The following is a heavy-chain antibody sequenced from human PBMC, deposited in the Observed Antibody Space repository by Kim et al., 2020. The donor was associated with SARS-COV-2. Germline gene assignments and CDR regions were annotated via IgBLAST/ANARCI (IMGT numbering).Heavy chain of an antibody. Sequence: GGSLRPSCAASGFTFISYAMHWVRQAPGKGLEWVAVISYDGSNKYYADSVKGRFTISRDNSKNTLYLQMNSLRAEDTAVYYCARDQGCSGGSCYSWYYYGMDVWGQGTTVTVSS. J-gene: IGHJ6*02. CDR3: ARDQGCSGGSCYSWYYYGMDV. CDR1: GFTFISYA. CDR2: ISYDGSNK. D-gene: IGHD2-15*01. V-gene: IGHV3-30*04.